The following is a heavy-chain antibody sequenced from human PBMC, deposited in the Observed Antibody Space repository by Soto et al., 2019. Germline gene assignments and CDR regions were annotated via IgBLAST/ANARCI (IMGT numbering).Heavy chain of an antibody. J-gene: IGHJ4*02. CDR1: GYTFTSYG. CDR2: ISAHNGNT. CDR3: ARGKYGDY. D-gene: IGHD2-2*01. Sequence: QVHLVQSGAEVKKPGASVKVSCKASGYTFTSYGTTWVRQAPGQGLEWMGWISAHNGNTDYAQKLQGRVIVTRDTSTSTPYMELRGLRSDDTAVYYCARGKYGDYWGQGALVTVSS. V-gene: IGHV1-18*01.